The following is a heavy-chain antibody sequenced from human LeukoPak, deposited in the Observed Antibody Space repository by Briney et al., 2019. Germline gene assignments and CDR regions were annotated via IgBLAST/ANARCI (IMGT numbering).Heavy chain of an antibody. CDR3: ARGVAGYGPYDY. Sequence: SATLSLTCTVSGDSISTYYWSWIRQPPGKGLEWIGYMYYSGSTNYNPSLKSRVTISLDTPKNQFSLRLNSVTAADTAVYYCARGVAGYGPYDYWGQGTLVTVSS. CDR1: GDSISTYY. J-gene: IGHJ4*02. D-gene: IGHD5-12*01. CDR2: MYYSGST. V-gene: IGHV4-59*01.